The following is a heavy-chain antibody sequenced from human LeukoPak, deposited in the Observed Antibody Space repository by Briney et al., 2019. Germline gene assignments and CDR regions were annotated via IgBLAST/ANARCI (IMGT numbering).Heavy chain of an antibody. Sequence: GGSLRLSCAASGFTFSDYYMTWIRQAPGKGLEWASYITSSATTYYADSVKGRFTISRDNAKTSLYLQMNSLRAEDTAVYYCARDLGPHSSSPNSGAFDIWGQGTMVTVSS. CDR3: ARDLGPHSSSPNSGAFDI. CDR2: ITSSATT. V-gene: IGHV3-11*04. J-gene: IGHJ3*02. D-gene: IGHD6-6*01. CDR1: GFTFSDYY.